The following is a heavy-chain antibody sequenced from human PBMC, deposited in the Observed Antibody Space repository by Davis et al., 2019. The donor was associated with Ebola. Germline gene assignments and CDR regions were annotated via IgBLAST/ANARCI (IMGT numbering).Heavy chain of an antibody. V-gene: IGHV2-26*01. Sequence: SGPTLVKPTETLTLTCTVSGFSLSNARMGVSWIRQPPGKALEWLAHIFSNDEKSYSTSLKSRLTISKDTSKSQVVLTMTNMDPVDTATYYCTHSTYDSSGSYGMDVWGQGTTVTVSS. J-gene: IGHJ6*02. CDR3: THSTYDSSGSYGMDV. D-gene: IGHD3-22*01. CDR1: GFSLSNARMG. CDR2: IFSNDEK.